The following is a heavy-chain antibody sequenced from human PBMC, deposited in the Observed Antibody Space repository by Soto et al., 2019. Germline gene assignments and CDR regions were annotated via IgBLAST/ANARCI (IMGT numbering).Heavy chain of an antibody. CDR1: GGSISSADYY. CDR3: ASIWFGDFDY. CDR2: FHSSGAT. J-gene: IGHJ4*01. D-gene: IGHD3-10*01. V-gene: IGHV4-30-4*01. Sequence: QVQLQESGPGLVKPSQTLSLTCTVSGGSISSADYYWSWIRQPPGKGLEWIGYFHSSGATYKDPSLKSRVTISVDTSKNQISLKLDSVTAADTAVYYCASIWFGDFDYWGHGTLVNVSS.